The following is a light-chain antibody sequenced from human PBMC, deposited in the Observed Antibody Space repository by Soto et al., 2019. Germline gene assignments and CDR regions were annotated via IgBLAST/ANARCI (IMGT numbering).Light chain of an antibody. CDR2: ASS. V-gene: IGKV3-20*01. CDR3: QQYGNSPIT. CDR1: QSVSSSY. Sequence: EIMLTQSPGTLSLSPGERATLSCRASQSVSSSYLAWYQHKPGQAPRLLIYASSSRATGIPDRFSGSGSGTDFTLTISRLEHEDFAVYYCQQYGNSPITFGQGTRLEIK. J-gene: IGKJ5*01.